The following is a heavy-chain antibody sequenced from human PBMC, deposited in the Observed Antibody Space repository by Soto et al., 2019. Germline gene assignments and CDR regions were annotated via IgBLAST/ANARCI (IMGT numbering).Heavy chain of an antibody. V-gene: IGHV3-30*18. J-gene: IGHJ4*02. CDR3: AKDRGFGEYLFDS. Sequence: QVQLVESGGAVVQPGTSLRLSCAASGVAFSTYGVHWVRQAPGKGLEWVAILSYDGHNEYYTDSVKGRFTISIDTSRNTLYLQMDRLRADDTAMYYCAKDRGFGEYLFDSWRQGTLVTVSS. CDR1: GVAFSTYG. D-gene: IGHD3-10*01. CDR2: LSYDGHNE.